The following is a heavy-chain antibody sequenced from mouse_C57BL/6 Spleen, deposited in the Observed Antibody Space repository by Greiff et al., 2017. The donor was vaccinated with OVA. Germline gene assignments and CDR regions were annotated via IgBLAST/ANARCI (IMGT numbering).Heavy chain of an antibody. CDR3: ARSRGTFQYYFDY. D-gene: IGHD3-3*01. CDR2: INPSNGGT. J-gene: IGHJ2*01. V-gene: IGHV1-53*01. CDR1: GYTFTSYW. Sequence: QVQLQQPGTELVKPGASVKLSCKASGYTFTSYWMHWVKQRPGQGLEWIGIINPSNGGTNYNEKFKSKATLTVDKSSSTAYMQLSSLTSEDSAVYYCARSRGTFQYYFDYWGQGTTLTVSS.